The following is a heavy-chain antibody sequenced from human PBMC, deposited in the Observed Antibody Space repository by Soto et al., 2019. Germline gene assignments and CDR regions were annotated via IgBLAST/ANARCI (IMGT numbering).Heavy chain of an antibody. V-gene: IGHV4-39*01. CDR1: RVSLRSSSYY. CDR3: ARQVAAAGSGWFDP. J-gene: IGHJ5*01. D-gene: IGHD6-13*01. CDR2: IYYSGRN. Sequence: TLSLPCTVSRVSLRSSSYYSGWTRQPPGEGVEWLGRIYYSGRNYYNPSLTSRVNIYVDTSNKQFSVKLSSVTATYTAVYYCARQVAAAGSGWFDPWGQGTLVTVSS.